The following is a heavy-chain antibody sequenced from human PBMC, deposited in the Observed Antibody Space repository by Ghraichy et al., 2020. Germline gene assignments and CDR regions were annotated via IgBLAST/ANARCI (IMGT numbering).Heavy chain of an antibody. V-gene: IGHV4-59*08. CDR1: GGSISSYY. D-gene: IGHD3/OR15-3a*01. Sequence: SETLSLTCTVSGGSISSYYWSWIRQPPGKGLEWIGYIYYSGSANYNPSLKSRVTISVDSSKNQFSLNLSSVTAADTAVYYCARHERSAPGQPYYFLYWGQGTLVTVSS. CDR2: IYYSGSA. CDR3: ARHERSAPGQPYYFLY. J-gene: IGHJ4*02.